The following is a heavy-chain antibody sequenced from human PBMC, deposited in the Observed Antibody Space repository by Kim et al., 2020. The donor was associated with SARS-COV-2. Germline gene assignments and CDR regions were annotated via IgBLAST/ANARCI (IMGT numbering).Heavy chain of an antibody. CDR2: ISSGGDRT. CDR1: GFNFNNYG. Sequence: GGSLRLSCAASGFNFNNYGVTWVRQAPGKGLEWVSSISSGGDRTYYADSVKGRFTISRENSKNTLYLQMNRLSAEDTAIYYCGKESGTYKYWIDPWGQGTLVTVSS. D-gene: IGHD1-26*01. J-gene: IGHJ5*02. V-gene: IGHV3-23*01. CDR3: GKESGTYKYWIDP.